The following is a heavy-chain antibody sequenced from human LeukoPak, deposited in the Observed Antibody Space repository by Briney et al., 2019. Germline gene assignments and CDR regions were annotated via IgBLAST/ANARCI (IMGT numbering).Heavy chain of an antibody. J-gene: IGHJ4*02. CDR1: GYRFTSYW. Sequence: GESLKISCKGSGYRFTSYWIGWARQMPGKGLEWMGIIYPGDSDTRYSPSFQGQVPISADKPISTAYLQWTSLKASDTAMYYSARQIAFPGYFDYWRKGTLVTVST. CDR2: IYPGDSDT. CDR3: ARQIAFPGYFDY. D-gene: IGHD2-21*01. V-gene: IGHV5-51*01.